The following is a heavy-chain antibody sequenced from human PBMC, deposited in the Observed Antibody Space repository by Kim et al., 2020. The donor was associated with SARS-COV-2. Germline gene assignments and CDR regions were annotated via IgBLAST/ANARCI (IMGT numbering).Heavy chain of an antibody. V-gene: IGHV4-31*03. J-gene: IGHJ3*02. CDR1: GGSISSGGYY. Sequence: SETLSLTCTVSGGSISSGGYYWSWIRQHPGKGLEWIRYIYYSGSTYYNPSLKSRVTISVDTSKNQFSLKLSSVTAADTAVYYCARARTPMIVVVINAFDIWGQGTMVTVSS. CDR3: ARARTPMIVVVINAFDI. CDR2: IYYSGST. D-gene: IGHD3-22*01.